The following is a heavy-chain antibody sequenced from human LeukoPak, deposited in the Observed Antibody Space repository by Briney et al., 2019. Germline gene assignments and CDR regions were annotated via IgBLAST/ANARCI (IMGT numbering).Heavy chain of an antibody. CDR2: ITGSGGST. V-gene: IGHV3-23*01. J-gene: IGHJ3*02. Sequence: GGSLRLSCAASGFTFSSYAMSWVRQAPGKGLEWVSAITGSGGSTYYADSVKGRFTISRDNSKNTLYLQMNSLRAEDTAVYYXXXXXYGDYVVRSAFDIWGQGTMVTVSS. CDR1: GFTFSSYA. CDR3: XXXXYGDYVVRSAFDI. D-gene: IGHD4-17*01.